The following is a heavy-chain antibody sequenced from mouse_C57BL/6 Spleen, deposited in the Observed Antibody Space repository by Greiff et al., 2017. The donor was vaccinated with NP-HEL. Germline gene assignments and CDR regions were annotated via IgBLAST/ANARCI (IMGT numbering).Heavy chain of an antibody. CDR2: IRNKANNHAT. D-gene: IGHD2-13*01. CDR1: GFTFSDAW. V-gene: IGHV6-6*01. CDR3: TRRKIYYGDYYAMDY. Sequence: EVKLQESGGGLVQPGGSMKLSCAASGFTFSDAWMDWVRQSPEKGLEWVAEIRNKANNHATYYAESVKGRFTISRDDSKSSVYLQMNSLRAEDTGIYYCTRRKIYYGDYYAMDYWGQGTSVTVSS. J-gene: IGHJ4*01.